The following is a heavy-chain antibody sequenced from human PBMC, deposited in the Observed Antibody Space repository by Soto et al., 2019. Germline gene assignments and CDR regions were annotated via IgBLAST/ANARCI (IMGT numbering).Heavy chain of an antibody. CDR2: IYYSWST. CDR1: GGSLSSSSYY. V-gene: IGHV4-39*01. D-gene: IGHD1-26*01. J-gene: IGHJ6*02. CDR3: ATLGATYYYYGMDV. Sequence: SQTLPLTCTVSGGSLSSSSYYWGWIRQPPGKGLEGIGSIYYSWSTYYNPSLKSRVTISVDTSKNQFSLKLSSVTAADTAVYYCATLGATYYYYGMDVWGQGTTVT.